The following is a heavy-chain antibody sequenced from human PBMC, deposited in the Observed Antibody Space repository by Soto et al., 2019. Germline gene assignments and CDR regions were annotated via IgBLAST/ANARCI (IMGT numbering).Heavy chain of an antibody. CDR1: GFTFGDYA. J-gene: IGHJ3*02. V-gene: IGHV3-49*04. CDR3: TRGFQWELSNAFDI. Sequence: LRLSCTASGFTFGDYAMSWVRQAPGKGLEWVGFIRSKAYGGTTEYAASVKGRFTISRDDSKSIAYLQMNSLKTEDTAVYYCTRGFQWELSNAFDIWGQGTMVTVSS. D-gene: IGHD1-26*01. CDR2: IRSKAYGGTT.